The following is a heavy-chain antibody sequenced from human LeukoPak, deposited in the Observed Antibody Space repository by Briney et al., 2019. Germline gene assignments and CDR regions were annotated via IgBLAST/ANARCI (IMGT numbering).Heavy chain of an antibody. Sequence: ASVKVSCKASGYTFTSYAMHWVRQAPGQRLEWMGWINAGNGNTKYSQKFQERVTITRDMSTSTAYMELSSLRSEDTAVYYCAAENPDTAMVRDAFDIWGQGTMVTVSS. CDR2: INAGNGNT. J-gene: IGHJ3*02. CDR3: AAENPDTAMVRDAFDI. V-gene: IGHV1-3*01. CDR1: GYTFTSYA. D-gene: IGHD5-18*01.